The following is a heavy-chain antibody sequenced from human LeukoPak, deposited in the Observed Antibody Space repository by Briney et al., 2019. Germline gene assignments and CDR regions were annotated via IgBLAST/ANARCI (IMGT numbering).Heavy chain of an antibody. CDR1: VGSFSGYY. Sequence: SETLSLTCAVYVGSFSGYYWSWIRQPPGKGLEWIGYIYYSGSTNYNPSLKSRVTISVDTSKNQFSLKLSSVTAADTAVYYCASSSSGWFWNYWGQGTLVTVSS. CDR2: IYYSGST. CDR3: ASSSSGWFWNY. V-gene: IGHV4-59*12. J-gene: IGHJ4*01. D-gene: IGHD6-19*01.